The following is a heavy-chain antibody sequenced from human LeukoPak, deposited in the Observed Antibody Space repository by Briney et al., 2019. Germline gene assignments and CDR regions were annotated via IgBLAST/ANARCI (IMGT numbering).Heavy chain of an antibody. V-gene: IGHV1-46*03. CDR3: ARGLLGGVAFDI. D-gene: IGHD2-15*01. CDR1: GYTFTSYY. J-gene: IGHJ3*02. Sequence: GASVKVSCMASGYTFTSYYMHWVRRAPGQGLEWMGIINPSGGSTSYAQKFQGRVTMTRDTSTSTVYMELSSLRSEDTAVYYCARGLLGGVAFDIWGQGTMVTVSS. CDR2: INPSGGST.